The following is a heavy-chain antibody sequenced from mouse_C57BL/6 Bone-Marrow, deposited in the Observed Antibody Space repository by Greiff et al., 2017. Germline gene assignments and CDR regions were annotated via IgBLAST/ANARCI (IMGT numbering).Heavy chain of an antibody. J-gene: IGHJ2*01. D-gene: IGHD2-3*01. V-gene: IGHV1-82*01. Sequence: QVQLKESGPELVKPGASVKISCKASGYAFSSSWMNWVKQRPGKGLEWIGRIYPGDGDTNYNGKFKGKATLTADKSSSTAYMQLSSLTSEDSSVYFGARKRDGYYAYYFDYRGQGTTLTGSS. CDR1: GYAFSSSW. CDR3: ARKRDGYYAYYFDY. CDR2: IYPGDGDT.